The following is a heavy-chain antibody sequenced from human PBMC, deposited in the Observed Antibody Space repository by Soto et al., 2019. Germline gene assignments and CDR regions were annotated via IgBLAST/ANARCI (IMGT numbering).Heavy chain of an antibody. CDR3: ARGPGGSGDFSLDY. D-gene: IGHD3-10*01. Sequence: SETLSLTCGVSGGSISQYYWSWIRQPAGKGLEWIARIYSGGSTNYNPSLESRVTMSVDTSKNQFSLKLSSVTAADTAVYYCARGPGGSGDFSLDYWGQGTLVTVSS. V-gene: IGHV4-4*07. J-gene: IGHJ4*02. CDR1: GGSISQYY. CDR2: IYSGGST.